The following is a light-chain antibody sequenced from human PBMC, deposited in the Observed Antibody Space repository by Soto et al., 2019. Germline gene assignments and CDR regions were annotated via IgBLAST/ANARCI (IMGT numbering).Light chain of an antibody. CDR2: DAS. CDR1: QSVNSN. V-gene: IGKV3-11*01. J-gene: IGKJ5*01. Sequence: EIVMTQSPATLSVSPGERATLSCRASQSVNSNLAWYQQKPGQAPRLLIYDASTRATGIPARFSGSGSGTDFTLTISSLEPEDFAVYYCQQRSNWPLTFGQGTRLEIK. CDR3: QQRSNWPLT.